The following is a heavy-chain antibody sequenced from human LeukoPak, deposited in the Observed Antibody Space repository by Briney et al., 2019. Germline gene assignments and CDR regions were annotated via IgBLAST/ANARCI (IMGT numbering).Heavy chain of an antibody. CDR1: GGSFSGYY. D-gene: IGHD3-9*01. Sequence: SETLSLTCAVYGGSFSGYYWSWIRQPPGKGLEWIGEINHSGSTNYNPSLKSRVTISVDTSKNQFSLKLRSVTAADTAVYYCARGPWRYFDWLLQNWYFDLWGRGTLVTVSS. CDR3: ARGPWRYFDWLLQNWYFDL. J-gene: IGHJ2*01. V-gene: IGHV4-34*01. CDR2: INHSGST.